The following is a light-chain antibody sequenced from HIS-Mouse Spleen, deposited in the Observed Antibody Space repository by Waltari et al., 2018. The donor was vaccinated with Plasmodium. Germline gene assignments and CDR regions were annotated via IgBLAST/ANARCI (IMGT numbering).Light chain of an antibody. J-gene: IGLJ2*01. CDR3: QAWDSSTVV. CDR1: KLGDKY. V-gene: IGLV3-1*01. CDR2: QES. Sequence: SYELTQPPSVSVSPGQTASITCAGDKLGDKYACCYQQKPGQSPVLVIYQESKRPSGIPERFSGSNSGNTATLTISGTQAMDEADYYCQAWDSSTVVFGGGTKLTVL.